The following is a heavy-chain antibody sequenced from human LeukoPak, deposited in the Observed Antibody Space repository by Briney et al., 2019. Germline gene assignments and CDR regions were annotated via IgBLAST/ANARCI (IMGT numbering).Heavy chain of an antibody. CDR3: ASPITYSSYYGMDV. J-gene: IGHJ6*02. D-gene: IGHD6-13*01. CDR1: GFTFSSYS. CDR2: ISSSSSYI. Sequence: GWSLRLSCAASGFTFSSYSMNWVRQAPGKGLEGVSSISSSSSYIHYADSVKGRFTISRDNAKNSLYLQMNSLRAEDTAVYYCASPITYSSYYGMDVWGQGTTVTVSS. V-gene: IGHV3-21*01.